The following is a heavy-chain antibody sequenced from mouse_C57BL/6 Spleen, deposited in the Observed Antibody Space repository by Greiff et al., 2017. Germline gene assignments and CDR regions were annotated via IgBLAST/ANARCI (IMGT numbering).Heavy chain of an antibody. Sequence: EVKLMESGEGLVKPGGSLKLSCAASGFTFSSYAMSWVRQTPEKRLEWVAYISSGGDYIYYAETVKGRFTISRDNARNTLYLQMRSLKSEDTAMYYCTRAGYSNPFAYWGQGTLVTVSS. D-gene: IGHD2-5*01. J-gene: IGHJ3*01. V-gene: IGHV5-9-1*02. CDR2: ISSGGDYI. CDR3: TRAGYSNPFAY. CDR1: GFTFSSYA.